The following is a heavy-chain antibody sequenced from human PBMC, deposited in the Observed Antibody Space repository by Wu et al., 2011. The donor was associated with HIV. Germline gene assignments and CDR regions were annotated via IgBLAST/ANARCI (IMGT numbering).Heavy chain of an antibody. CDR2: INPNSGGT. J-gene: IGHJ4*02. CDR1: GYTFSDYY. V-gene: IGHV1-2*02. Sequence: QVQLAQSGAEVKKPGASVKVSCKASGYTFSDYYMHWVRQAPGQGLEWMGWINPNSGGTNYAQKFQGRVTMTRDTSISTAYMELSRLRSDDTAVYYCARRYGPGDYFDYWGQGTLVTVSS. D-gene: IGHD7-27*01. CDR3: ARRYGPGDYFDY.